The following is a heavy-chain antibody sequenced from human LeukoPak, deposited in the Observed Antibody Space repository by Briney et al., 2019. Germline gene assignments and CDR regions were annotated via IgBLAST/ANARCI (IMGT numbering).Heavy chain of an antibody. CDR1: GYALTELS. CDR3: ARVIAAAGTGIDY. J-gene: IGHJ4*02. V-gene: IGHV1-24*01. D-gene: IGHD6-13*01. Sequence: ASVKVSCKVSGYALTELSMHWVRQAPGKGLEWMGGFDPEDGETIYAQKFQGRVTMTRDTSTSTVYMELSSLRSEDTAVYYCARVIAAAGTGIDYWGQGTLVTVSS. CDR2: FDPEDGET.